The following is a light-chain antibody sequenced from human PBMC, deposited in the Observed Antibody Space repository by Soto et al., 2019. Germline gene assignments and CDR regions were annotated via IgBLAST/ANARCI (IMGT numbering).Light chain of an antibody. CDR3: SSYTSSDTPYV. V-gene: IGLV2-14*01. J-gene: IGLJ1*01. Sequence: QSVLTQPASVSGSPGQSITISCTGTSSDVGDYKYVSWYQQHPDKAPKLIIFVNSNRPSGVSNRFSGSKSGNTASLTISGLQAEDEADYYCSSYTSSDTPYVFGTVTKVTVL. CDR1: SSDVGDYKY. CDR2: VNS.